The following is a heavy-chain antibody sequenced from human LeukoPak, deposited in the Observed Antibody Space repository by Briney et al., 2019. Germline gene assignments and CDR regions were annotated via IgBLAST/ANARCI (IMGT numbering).Heavy chain of an antibody. V-gene: IGHV4-59*01. Sequence: SETLSLTCTVSGGCISGNHWSWIRQPPGKGLEWIANIYDSGSTELNPSLKSRVTISTDTSKNQFSLRLNSVSAADAAVYYCARRHCIGDCHSHFFDYWGQGTLVSVSS. CDR1: GGCISGNH. D-gene: IGHD2-21*02. CDR3: ARRHCIGDCHSHFFDY. CDR2: IYDSGST. J-gene: IGHJ4*02.